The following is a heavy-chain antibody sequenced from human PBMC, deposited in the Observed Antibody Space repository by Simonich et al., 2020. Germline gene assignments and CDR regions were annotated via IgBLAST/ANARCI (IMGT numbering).Heavy chain of an antibody. CDR2: IYYSGST. D-gene: IGHD1-26*01. V-gene: IGHV4-59*08. CDR1: GGSISSYY. CDR3: ARFLGYYYYYYGMDV. J-gene: IGHJ6*02. Sequence: QVQLQESGPGLVKPSETLSLTCTVSGGSISSYYWSWIRQPPGKGLEWIGYIYYSGSTNYNPSLKSRVTISVDTSKNQFSLKLSSVTAADTAVYYCARFLGYYYYYYGMDVWGQGTTVTVSS.